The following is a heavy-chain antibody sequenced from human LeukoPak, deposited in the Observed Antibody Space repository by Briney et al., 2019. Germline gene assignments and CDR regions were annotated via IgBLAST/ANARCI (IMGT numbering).Heavy chain of an antibody. J-gene: IGHJ4*02. CDR1: EFTFSYYN. CDR2: ITSTGSYT. D-gene: IGHD3-22*01. Sequence: GGSLRLSCAASEFTFSYYNLNWVRQAPGKGLEWVSSITSTGSYTFYADSVKGRFTISRDNAKTSLYLQMNSLRADDTALYYCATGVGGLAFDYWGQGALVTVSS. V-gene: IGHV3-21*01. CDR3: ATGVGGLAFDY.